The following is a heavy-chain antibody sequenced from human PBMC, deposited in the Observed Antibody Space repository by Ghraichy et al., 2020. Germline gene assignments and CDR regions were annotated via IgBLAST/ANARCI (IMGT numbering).Heavy chain of an antibody. D-gene: IGHD6-19*01. CDR2: ISSSSSYI. CDR1: GFTFSSYS. CDR3: ARDMRAVAGKLHFYFDY. J-gene: IGHJ4*02. Sequence: LSLTCAASGFTFSSYSMNWVRQAPGKGLEWVSSISSSSSYIYYADSVKGRFTISRDNAKNSLYLQMNSLRAEDTAVYYCARDMRAVAGKLHFYFDYWGQGTLVTVSS. V-gene: IGHV3-21*01.